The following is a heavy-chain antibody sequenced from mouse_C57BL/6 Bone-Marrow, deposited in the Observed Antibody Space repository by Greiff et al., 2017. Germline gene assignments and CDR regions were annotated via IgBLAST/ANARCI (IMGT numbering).Heavy chain of an antibody. CDR3: ARRQYDDYDGNWYFDV. V-gene: IGHV5-12*01. CDR1: GFTFSDYY. CDR2: ISNGGGST. Sequence: EVNVVESGGGLVQPGGSLKLSCAASGFTFSDYYMYWVRQTPEKRLEWVAYISNGGGSTYYPDTVKGRFTISRDNAKNTLYLQMSRLKSEDTAMYYCARRQYDDYDGNWYFDVWGTGTTVTVSS. J-gene: IGHJ1*03. D-gene: IGHD2-4*01.